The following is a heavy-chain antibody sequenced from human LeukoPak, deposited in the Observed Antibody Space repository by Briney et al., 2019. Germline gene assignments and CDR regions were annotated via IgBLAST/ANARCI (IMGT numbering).Heavy chain of an antibody. D-gene: IGHD3-16*01. V-gene: IGHV3-74*01. CDR1: GFTFRTYW. CDR2: INEDGSIT. J-gene: IGHJ6*02. CDR3: ARGGGLDV. Sequence: GGSLRLSCAVSGFTFRTYWMHWVRQVPGKGLVWVSRINEDGSITNYADSVTGRFRISRDNAKNSLYLQMSNLRAEDTAVYFCARGGGLDVWGQGATVTVSS.